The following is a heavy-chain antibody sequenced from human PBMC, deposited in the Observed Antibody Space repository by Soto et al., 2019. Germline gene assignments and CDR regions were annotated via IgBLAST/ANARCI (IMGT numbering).Heavy chain of an antibody. D-gene: IGHD1-7*01. Sequence: SETLSLTCTVSGGSISSGDYYWSWIRQPPGKGLEWIGYIYYSGSTYYNPSLKSRVTISVDTSKNQFSLKLSSVTAADTAVYYCARDLSWNYGYYYGMDVWGQGTTVTVSS. CDR1: GGSISSGDYY. CDR3: ARDLSWNYGYYYGMDV. J-gene: IGHJ6*02. CDR2: IYYSGST. V-gene: IGHV4-30-4*01.